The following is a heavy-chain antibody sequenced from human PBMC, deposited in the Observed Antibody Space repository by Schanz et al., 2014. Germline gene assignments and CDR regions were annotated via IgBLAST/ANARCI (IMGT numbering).Heavy chain of an antibody. CDR3: ARDRLECGAECYSVEVFEI. V-gene: IGHV1-69*04. J-gene: IGHJ4*02. CDR2: IIPSLGLA. Sequence: QVQLVQSGADVKKPGSSVKVSCKASGGTFSSFGINWVRQAPGQGLEWMGRIIPSLGLAKYEQKFQDKVTITADTSTATAYMELSGLRSEDAAVYYCARDRLECGAECYSVEVFEIWGQGTLVIVSS. CDR1: GGTFSSFG. D-gene: IGHD2-21*01.